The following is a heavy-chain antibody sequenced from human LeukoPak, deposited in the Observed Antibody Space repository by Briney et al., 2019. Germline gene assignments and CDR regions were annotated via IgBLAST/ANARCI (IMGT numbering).Heavy chain of an antibody. CDR2: INPNSGGT. V-gene: IGHV1-2*02. J-gene: IGHJ4*02. Sequence: GASVKVSCKASGYTFTGYYMHWVRQAPGQGLEWMGWINPNSGGTNYAQKFQGRVTMTRDTSIGTAYMELSRLRSDDTAVYYRAVYGSGSYYKGYYFDYWGQGTLVTVSS. CDR1: GYTFTGYY. CDR3: AVYGSGSYYKGYYFDY. D-gene: IGHD3-10*01.